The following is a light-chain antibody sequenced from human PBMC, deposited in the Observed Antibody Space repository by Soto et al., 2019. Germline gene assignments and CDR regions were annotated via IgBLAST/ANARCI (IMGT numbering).Light chain of an antibody. J-gene: IGLJ3*02. Sequence: QSVPTQPASVSGSPGQSITLSCTGTSCDVGDCNYVSWYQHHPGKAPKLMIYDVSNRPSGVSNRFSGSKSGNTASLTISGLQAEDEADYYCSSYTSSSTWVFGGGTKVTVL. CDR3: SSYTSSSTWV. CDR1: SCDVGDCNY. CDR2: DVS. V-gene: IGLV2-14*03.